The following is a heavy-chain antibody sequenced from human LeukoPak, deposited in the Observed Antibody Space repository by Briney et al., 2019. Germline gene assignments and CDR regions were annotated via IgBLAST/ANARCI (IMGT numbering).Heavy chain of an antibody. J-gene: IGHJ4*02. CDR3: ARDRGTYYYDSSGYYSFDY. V-gene: IGHV1-69*05. CDR2: IIPIFGTA. Sequence: SVKVSCKASRGTFNSYAISWVRQAPGPGLEWMGRIIPIFGTANYAQKFQGRVTITTDESTRTAYMELSSLRSEDTAVYYCARDRGTYYYDSSGYYSFDYWGQGTLVTVSS. D-gene: IGHD3-22*01. CDR1: RGTFNSYA.